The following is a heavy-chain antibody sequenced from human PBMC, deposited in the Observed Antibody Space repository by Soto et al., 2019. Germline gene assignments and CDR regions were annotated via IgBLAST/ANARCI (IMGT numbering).Heavy chain of an antibody. V-gene: IGHV3-23*01. Sequence: EVQLLESGGGLVQPGGSLRLSCAASGFTFSSYAMSWVRQAPGKGLEWVSAISGSGGSTYYADSVKGRFTISRDNSKNTLYLQMNSLTAEDTAVYYCAKDQWLVQLYWYFDLWGRGTLVTVSS. J-gene: IGHJ2*01. CDR2: ISGSGGST. D-gene: IGHD6-19*01. CDR3: AKDQWLVQLYWYFDL. CDR1: GFTFSSYA.